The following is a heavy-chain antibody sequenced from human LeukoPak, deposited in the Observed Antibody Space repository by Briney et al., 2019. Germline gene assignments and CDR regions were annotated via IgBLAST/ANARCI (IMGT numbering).Heavy chain of an antibody. Sequence: PSETLSLTCAVYGWSFSRYYWSWIRQPPGKGLEWIGEINHSGSTNCNPSLKSRVTISVDTSKNQFSLKLSSVTAADTAVYYCARGCRGLSSSWYLSLYWFDPWGQGTLVTVSS. CDR3: ARGCRGLSSSWYLSLYWFDP. V-gene: IGHV4-34*01. J-gene: IGHJ5*02. CDR2: INHSGST. CDR1: GWSFSRYY. D-gene: IGHD6-13*01.